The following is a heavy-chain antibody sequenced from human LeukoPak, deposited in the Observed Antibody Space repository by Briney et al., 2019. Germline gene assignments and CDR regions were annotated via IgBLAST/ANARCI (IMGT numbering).Heavy chain of an antibody. CDR2: ISRSGSTK. D-gene: IGHD2-15*01. V-gene: IGHV3-48*04. CDR3: ARVLRYCSGGNCYSGGLGYMDV. CDR1: GFTFSSYS. Sequence: HGGSLRLSCAASGFTFSSYSMMWVRQAPGKGLEWVSSISRSGSTKYYADSVKGRFTISRDNAKNSLFLQMNSLRAEDTAVYYCARVLRYCSGGNCYSGGLGYMDVWGKGTTVTISS. J-gene: IGHJ6*03.